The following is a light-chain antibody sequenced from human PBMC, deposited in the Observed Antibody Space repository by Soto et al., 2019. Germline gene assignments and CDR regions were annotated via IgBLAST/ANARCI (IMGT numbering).Light chain of an antibody. J-gene: IGLJ3*02. CDR3: ATWAGSLNAWV. CDR1: SSNIETNS. V-gene: IGLV1-47*01. CDR2: KSN. Sequence: QAVVTQPPSASGPPGQRVTISCSGSSSNIETNSLYWFQQLPGAAPKLLIYKSNQRPSGVPDRFSGSKSGTSASLAVSGLRSEDEADYYCATWAGSLNAWVFGGGTKVTVL.